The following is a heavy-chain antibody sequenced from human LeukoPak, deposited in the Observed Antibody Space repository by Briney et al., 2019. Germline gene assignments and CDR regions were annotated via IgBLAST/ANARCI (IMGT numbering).Heavy chain of an antibody. CDR1: GYSFTSYW. D-gene: IGHD2-2*02. Sequence: GESLKISCKGSGYSFTSYWIGWVRQMPGKGLEWMGIIYPGDSDTRYSPSFQGQVTISADKSISTAYLQWSSLKASDTAMYYCARRYGCSSTSCYTSALDYWGQATLVTVSS. CDR3: ARRYGCSSTSCYTSALDY. V-gene: IGHV5-51*01. CDR2: IYPGDSDT. J-gene: IGHJ4*02.